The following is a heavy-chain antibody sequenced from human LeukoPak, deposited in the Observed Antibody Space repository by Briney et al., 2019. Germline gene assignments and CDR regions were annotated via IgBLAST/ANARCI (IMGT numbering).Heavy chain of an antibody. Sequence: ESGPALVKPTQTLTLTCTFSGFSLRTRGMCVSWIRQPPGKALEWLARIDWDDDKYYSTALKTRLTISKDTSKNQVVLTMTNMDPVDTATYYCARTLSPSCYGDYWGQGTMVTVSS. V-gene: IGHV2-70*11. D-gene: IGHD2-2*01. CDR3: ARTLSPSCYGDY. CDR1: GFSLRTRGMC. J-gene: IGHJ3*01. CDR2: IDWDDDK.